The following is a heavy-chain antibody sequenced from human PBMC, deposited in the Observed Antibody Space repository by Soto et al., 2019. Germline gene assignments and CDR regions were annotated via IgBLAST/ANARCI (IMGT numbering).Heavy chain of an antibody. D-gene: IGHD6-13*01. CDR3: ARDQFAAAEYNWFDP. CDR2: ISSSSSYI. J-gene: IGHJ5*02. CDR1: GFTFSSYS. V-gene: IGHV3-21*01. Sequence: GGSLRLSCAASGFTFSSYSMNWVRQAPGKGLEWVSSISSSSSYIYYADSVKGRFTISRDNAKNSLYLQMNSLRAEDTAVYYCARDQFAAAEYNWFDPWGQGTLVTVSS.